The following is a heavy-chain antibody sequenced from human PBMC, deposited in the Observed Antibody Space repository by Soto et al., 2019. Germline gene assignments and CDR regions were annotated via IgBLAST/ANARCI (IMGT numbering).Heavy chain of an antibody. CDR1: GFTFSGSA. J-gene: IGHJ3*02. Sequence: GGSLRLSCAASGFTFSGSAMHWVRQASGKGLEWVGRIRSKANSYATAYAASVKGRFTISRDDSKNTAYLQMNSLKTEDTAVYYCTREPAPSPDAFDIWGQGTMVTVSS. D-gene: IGHD2-2*01. V-gene: IGHV3-73*01. CDR3: TREPAPSPDAFDI. CDR2: IRSKANSYAT.